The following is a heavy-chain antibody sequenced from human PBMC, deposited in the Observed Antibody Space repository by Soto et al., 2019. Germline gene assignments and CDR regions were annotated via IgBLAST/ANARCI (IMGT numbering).Heavy chain of an antibody. CDR3: ARDPNSAGDAFDI. V-gene: IGHV3-33*01. J-gene: IGHJ3*02. CDR2: IWYDGRNK. CDR1: GFTFSSYG. Sequence: QVQLVESGGGVVQPGRSLRLSCAASGFTFSSYGMHWVRQAPGKGLEWVAVIWYDGRNKYYADSVKGRFTISRDNSKNTLYLQMNSLRAEDTAVYYCARDPNSAGDAFDIWGQGTMVTVSS. D-gene: IGHD6-13*01.